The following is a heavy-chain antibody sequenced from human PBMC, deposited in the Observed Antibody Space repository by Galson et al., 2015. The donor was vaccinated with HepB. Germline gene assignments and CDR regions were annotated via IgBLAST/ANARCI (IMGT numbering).Heavy chain of an antibody. Sequence: SLRLSCAASGFTFSSYSMNWVRQAPGKGLEWVSSISSSSSYIYYADSVKGRFTISRDNAKNSLYLQMNSLRAEDTAVYYCARDLFSRPWIVPAAIYYYYYYMDVWGKGTTVTVSS. CDR3: ARDLFSRPWIVPAAIYYYYYYMDV. CDR1: GFTFSSYS. V-gene: IGHV3-21*01. CDR2: ISSSSSYI. J-gene: IGHJ6*03. D-gene: IGHD2-2*01.